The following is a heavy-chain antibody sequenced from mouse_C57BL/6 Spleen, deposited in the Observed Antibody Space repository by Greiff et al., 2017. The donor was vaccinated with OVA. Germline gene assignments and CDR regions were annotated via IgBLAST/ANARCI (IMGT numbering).Heavy chain of an antibody. J-gene: IGHJ2*01. CDR2: IHPNSGST. CDR3: ARSYGSSYFDY. D-gene: IGHD1-1*01. V-gene: IGHV1-64*01. Sequence: QVHVKQPGAELVKPGASVKLSCKASGYTFTSYWMHWVKQRPGQGLEWIGMIHPNSGSTNYNEKFKSKATLTVDKSSSTAYMQLSSLTSEDSAVYYCARSYGSSYFDYWGQGTTLTVSS. CDR1: GYTFTSYW.